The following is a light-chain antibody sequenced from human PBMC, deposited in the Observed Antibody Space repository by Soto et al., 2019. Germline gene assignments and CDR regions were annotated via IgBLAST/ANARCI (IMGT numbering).Light chain of an antibody. CDR2: TIS. J-gene: IGKJ2*01. CDR1: QSVSNNY. Sequence: EMVLTQSPGTLSLSPGERATLSCRASQSVSNNYLAWYQQKPGQAPRLLIYTISTRAIGIPDRFSGSGSGTDFSLTISRLEPEDFAVYYCQQYGSLLYTFGQGTKLEIK. V-gene: IGKV3-20*01. CDR3: QQYGSLLYT.